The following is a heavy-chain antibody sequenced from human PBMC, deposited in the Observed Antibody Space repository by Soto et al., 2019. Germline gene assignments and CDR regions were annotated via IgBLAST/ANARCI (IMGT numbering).Heavy chain of an antibody. J-gene: IGHJ4*02. CDR2: IIPIFGTA. D-gene: IGHD3-22*01. CDR1: GGTFSSYA. CDR3: ARGAYYYDSSGYSFDY. Sequence: QVQLVQSGAEVKKPGSSVKVSCKASGGTFSSYAISWVRQAPGQGLEWMGGIIPIFGTANYAQKFQGRVTITADESTSTAYVELSSLRSEDTAVYYCARGAYYYDSSGYSFDYWGQGTLVTVSS. V-gene: IGHV1-69*01.